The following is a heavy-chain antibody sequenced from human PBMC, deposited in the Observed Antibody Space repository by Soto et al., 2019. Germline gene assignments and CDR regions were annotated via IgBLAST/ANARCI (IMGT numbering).Heavy chain of an antibody. CDR2: TYYRSKWYY. Sequence: SQTLSLTCAISGDSVSSNSAGWSWVRQSPSRGLEWLGRTYYRSKWYYEYAVSVRGRITINPDTSKNQYSLQLNSVTPEDTAVYFCARGEQYSGRIFDYWGQGTLVTV. D-gene: IGHD1-26*01. V-gene: IGHV6-1*01. CDR3: ARGEQYSGRIFDY. J-gene: IGHJ4*01. CDR1: GDSVSSNSAG.